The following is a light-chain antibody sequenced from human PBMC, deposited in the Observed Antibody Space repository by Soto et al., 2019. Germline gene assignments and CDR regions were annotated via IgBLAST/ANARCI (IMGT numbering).Light chain of an antibody. CDR3: QQYGSSPYT. CDR2: GAS. J-gene: IGKJ2*01. V-gene: IGKV3-20*01. Sequence: EMVLTQSPGTLSLSPGERATLTCRASQSVSNRYLAWYQQESCQAPRLLVYGASSRPTGIPDRFSGRFSGPGAGTDFTLTIRRLEPADFAVYYCQQYGSSPYTFGQGTRLEI. CDR1: QSVSNRY.